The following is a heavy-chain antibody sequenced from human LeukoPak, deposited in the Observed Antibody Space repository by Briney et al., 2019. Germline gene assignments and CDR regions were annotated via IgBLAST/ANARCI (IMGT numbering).Heavy chain of an antibody. D-gene: IGHD3-22*01. V-gene: IGHV1-24*01. CDR1: GYTLIELS. CDR2: FDPEDGET. CDR3: ATGRYYDSSGYSFDY. J-gene: IGHJ4*02. Sequence: GASVKVSCKVSGYTLIELSMHWVRQAPGKGLEWMGGFDPEDGETIYAQKFQGRVTMTEDTSTDTAYMELSSLRSGDTAVYYCATGRYYDSSGYSFDYWGQGTLVTVSS.